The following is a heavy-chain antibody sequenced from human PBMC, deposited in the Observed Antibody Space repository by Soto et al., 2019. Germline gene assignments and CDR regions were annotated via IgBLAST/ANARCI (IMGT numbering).Heavy chain of an antibody. Sequence: PGKGLEWMGRIDPSDSYTNYSPSFQGHVTISADKSISTAYLQWSSLKASDTAMYYCATEEGIVAGRSGMEVWRNGTTVPGSS. J-gene: IGHJ6*04. D-gene: IGHD5-12*01. CDR3: ATEEGIVAGRSGMEV. CDR2: IDPSDSYT. V-gene: IGHV5-10-1*01.